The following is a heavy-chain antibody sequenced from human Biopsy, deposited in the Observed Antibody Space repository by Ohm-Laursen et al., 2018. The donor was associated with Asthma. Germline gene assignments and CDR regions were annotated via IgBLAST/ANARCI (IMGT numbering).Heavy chain of an antibody. V-gene: IGHV3-30*03. CDR2: ISFDGSNE. CDR3: ARVQKSPGDRWFDP. J-gene: IGHJ5*02. Sequence: SLRLSCAASGFSFSNFGIHWVRQAPGKGLEWVAVISFDGSNEDYADSVKGRFTISRDNSKNTLFLEMNSLRPEDTAVYYCARVQKSPGDRWFDPWGQGTLVTVSS. CDR1: GFSFSNFG. D-gene: IGHD7-27*01.